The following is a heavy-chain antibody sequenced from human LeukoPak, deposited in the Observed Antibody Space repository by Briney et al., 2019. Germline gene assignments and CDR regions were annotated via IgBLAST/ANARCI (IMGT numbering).Heavy chain of an antibody. CDR3: AREGRDGYNYAYFDY. D-gene: IGHD5-24*01. V-gene: IGHV4-59*01. CDR2: IYYSGST. J-gene: IGHJ4*02. Sequence: SETLSLTCTVSGGSISSYYWSWIRQPPGKGLEWIGYIYYSGSTNCNPSLKSRVTISVDTSKNQFSLKLSSVTAADTAVYYCAREGRDGYNYAYFDYWGQGTLVTVSS. CDR1: GGSISSYY.